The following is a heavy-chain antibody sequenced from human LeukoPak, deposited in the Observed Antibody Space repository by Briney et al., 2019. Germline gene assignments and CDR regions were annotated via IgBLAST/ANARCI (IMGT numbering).Heavy chain of an antibody. J-gene: IGHJ4*02. D-gene: IGHD3-3*01. CDR3: AKEARVWSGIWNFDC. CDR1: GFSFSNYG. CDR2: IWFDGTNE. V-gene: IGHV3-33*06. Sequence: GGSLRLSCLASGFSFSNYGMHWVRQAPGKGLEWVAVIWFDGTNEDYADSVKGRFTISRDNSKNTLYLQMNSLRAEDTAVYYCAKEARVWSGIWNFDCWGQGTLVTISS.